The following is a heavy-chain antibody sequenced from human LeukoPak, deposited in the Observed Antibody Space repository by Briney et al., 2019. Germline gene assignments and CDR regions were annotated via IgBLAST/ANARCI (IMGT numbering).Heavy chain of an antibody. V-gene: IGHV1-8*01. CDR3: ARGGMTSYYYYMDV. CDR2: MNPNSGNT. J-gene: IGHJ6*03. D-gene: IGHD1-14*01. Sequence: ASVKVSCKASGYTFTSYDINWVRQATGQGLEWMGWMNPNSGNTGYAQKFQGRVTMTRNTSISTAHMELSSLRSEDTAVYYCARGGMTSYYYYMDVWGKGTTVTVSS. CDR1: GYTFTSYD.